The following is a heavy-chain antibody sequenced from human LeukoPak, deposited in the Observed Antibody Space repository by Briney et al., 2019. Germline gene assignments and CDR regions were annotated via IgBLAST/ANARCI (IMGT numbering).Heavy chain of an antibody. Sequence: GGSLRLSCAASGFIVSNNYIRLVRQAPGKGLEWVSLIYSGGSTYYADSVKGRFTISRDNSKNTVYLQMNSLRAEDTAVYYCARVPWYSSYNYYYGLDVWGQGTTVTVSS. CDR1: GFIVSNNY. J-gene: IGHJ6*02. D-gene: IGHD6-19*01. CDR2: IYSGGST. CDR3: ARVPWYSSYNYYYGLDV. V-gene: IGHV3-53*01.